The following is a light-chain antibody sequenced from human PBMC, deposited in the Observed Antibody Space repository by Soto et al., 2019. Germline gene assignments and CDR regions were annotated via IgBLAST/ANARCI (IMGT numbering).Light chain of an antibody. CDR2: GAS. CDR3: QQYNNWPTWT. CDR1: QSVSRN. Sequence: EIVMTQSPATLSVSPGERATLSCRASQSVSRNLAWYQQKPGQAPRLLIYGASTRATGIPATFSGSGSGTEFTLPISSLQSEDFAVYYCQQYNNWPTWTFGRGTRVEIK. V-gene: IGKV3-15*01. J-gene: IGKJ1*01.